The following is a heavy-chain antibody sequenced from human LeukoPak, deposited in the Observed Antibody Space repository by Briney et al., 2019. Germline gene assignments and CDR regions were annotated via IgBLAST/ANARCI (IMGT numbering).Heavy chain of an antibody. CDR2: MNPNSGNT. CDR1: GYTFTSYD. D-gene: IGHD6-13*01. V-gene: IGHV1-8*01. Sequence: GASVKVSCKASGYTFTSYDINWVRQATGQGLEWMGWMNPNSGNTGYAQKFQGRVTMTRNTSITTAYMELSSLRSDDTAVYYCARVTTHSSSWYFLSGYGMDVWGQGTTVTVSS. J-gene: IGHJ6*02. CDR3: ARVTTHSSSWYFLSGYGMDV.